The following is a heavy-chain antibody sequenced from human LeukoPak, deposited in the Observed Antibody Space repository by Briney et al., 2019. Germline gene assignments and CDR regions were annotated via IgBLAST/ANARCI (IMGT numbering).Heavy chain of an antibody. D-gene: IGHD3-10*01. CDR1: GGTFSSYA. V-gene: IGHV1-69*05. CDR2: IIPIIGTA. J-gene: IGHJ6*03. CDR3: ARTLLSTEYYYYYYMDV. Sequence: SVKVSCKASGGTFSSYAISWVRQAPGQGLEWMGGIIPIIGTANYAQKFQGRVTITTDESTSTAYMELSSLRSEDTAVYYCARTLLSTEYYYYYYMDVWGKGTTVTVSS.